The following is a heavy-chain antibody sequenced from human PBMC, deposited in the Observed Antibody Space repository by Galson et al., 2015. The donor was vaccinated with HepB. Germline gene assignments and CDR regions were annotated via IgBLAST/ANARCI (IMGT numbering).Heavy chain of an antibody. CDR2: ISYDGSFR. Sequence: SLRLSCASSGFSFSNYAIHWVRQAPGKGLEWMAVISYDGSFRYYSDSVKGRFTVSRDPSRSILYLQMNSLRVDDTAVYYCAKGGPGRIGMMINGSLEFDPWGQGTLVIVSS. D-gene: IGHD3-16*01. CDR1: GFSFSNYA. V-gene: IGHV3-30*18. CDR3: AKGGPGRIGMMINGSLEFDP. J-gene: IGHJ5*02.